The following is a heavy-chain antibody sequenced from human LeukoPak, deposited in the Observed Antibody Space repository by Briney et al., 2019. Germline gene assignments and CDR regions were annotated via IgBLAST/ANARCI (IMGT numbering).Heavy chain of an antibody. CDR3: SRGGSPPEARGDVFDI. Sequence: GGSLRLSCAASGFTFSSYWMHWVRQAPGKGLVLVSRINGDGSNSTYAGSVKGLFTISRDNAKNSLYLQMNSLRAEDTAVYYCSRGGSPPEARGDVFDIWGQGTMVSVSS. CDR2: INGDGSNS. J-gene: IGHJ3*02. CDR1: GFTFSSYW. D-gene: IGHD1-26*01. V-gene: IGHV3-74*03.